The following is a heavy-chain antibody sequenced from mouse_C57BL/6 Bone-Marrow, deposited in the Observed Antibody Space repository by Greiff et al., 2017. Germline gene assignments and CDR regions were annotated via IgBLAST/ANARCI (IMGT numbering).Heavy chain of an antibody. Sequence: VQLQQPGAELVKPGASVKLSCKASGYTFTSYWMHWVKKRPGRGIEWIGRIDPNSGGTKYNEKFQSKATLTVDKPSSTAYMQLSSLTSEDSAVYDCAREIIYYGYEGFAYWGQGTLVTVSA. CDR3: AREIIYYGYEGFAY. CDR2: IDPNSGGT. CDR1: GYTFTSYW. D-gene: IGHD2-2*01. V-gene: IGHV1-72*01. J-gene: IGHJ3*01.